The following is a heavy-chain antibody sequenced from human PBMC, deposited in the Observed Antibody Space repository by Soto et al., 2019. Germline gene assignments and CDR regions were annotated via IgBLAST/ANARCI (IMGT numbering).Heavy chain of an antibody. V-gene: IGHV2-70*01. J-gene: IGHJ6*04. CDR1: EFSLSTSVRC. CDR3: ARMSSESINHAGYYDYGMDV. CDR2: IDWDDDK. Sequence: SGPTLVNPTQTLTLTCTFSEFSLSTSVRCVSLIRQPPGKALQWLALIDWDDDKYYSTSLKTRLTISKDTSKNQVVLTMTNMDPVDTATYYCARMSSESINHAGYYDYGMDVWGKGNTVTVS. D-gene: IGHD3-10*01.